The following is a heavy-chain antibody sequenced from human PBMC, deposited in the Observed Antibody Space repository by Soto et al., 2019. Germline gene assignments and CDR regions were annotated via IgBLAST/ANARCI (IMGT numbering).Heavy chain of an antibody. CDR3: ARDEYNDSSD. D-gene: IGHD1-1*01. CDR2: IFHDGST. V-gene: IGHV4-4*02. Sequence: QVHLQESGPGLVKPSGTLSLTCAVSGASISSGSWWSWVRQPPGKGLEWIGEIFHDGSTNYNPSLKRRVTMSVDKSKNYFSLELTSVTAADTALYYCARDEYNDSSDWGQGTLVTVSS. J-gene: IGHJ4*02. CDR1: GASISSGSW.